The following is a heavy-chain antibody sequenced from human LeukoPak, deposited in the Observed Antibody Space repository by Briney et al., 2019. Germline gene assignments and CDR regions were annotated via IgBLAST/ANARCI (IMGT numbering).Heavy chain of an antibody. Sequence: SETLSLTCTVSGGSISSYYWSWIRQPPGKGLECIGYIYYSGSTNYNPSLKSRVTISVDTSKNQFSLKLSSVTAADTAVYYCARTTMVRGVIAPNWFDPWGQGTLVTVSS. CDR2: IYYSGST. V-gene: IGHV4-59*01. J-gene: IGHJ5*02. CDR3: ARTTMVRGVIAPNWFDP. D-gene: IGHD3-10*01. CDR1: GGSISSYY.